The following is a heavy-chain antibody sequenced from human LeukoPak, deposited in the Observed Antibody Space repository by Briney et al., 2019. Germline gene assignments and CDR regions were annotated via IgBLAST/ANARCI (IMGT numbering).Heavy chain of an antibody. V-gene: IGHV3-74*01. Sequence: QAGGSLRLSCAASGFTFSSYWMHWVRQAPGKGLVWVSRINSDGSSTSYADSVKGRFTISRDNAKNTLYLQMNGLRAEDTAVYCCARGGPIYYYGMDVWGKGTTVTVSS. CDR1: GFTFSSYW. J-gene: IGHJ6*04. CDR2: INSDGSST. CDR3: ARGGPIYYYGMDV. D-gene: IGHD3-10*01.